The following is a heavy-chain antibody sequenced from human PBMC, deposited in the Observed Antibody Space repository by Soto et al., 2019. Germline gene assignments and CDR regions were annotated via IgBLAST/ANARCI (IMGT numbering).Heavy chain of an antibody. Sequence: EVQLVQSGAEVKKPGESLKISCKGSGYSFTSYWIGWVRQMPGKGLEWMGIIYPGDSDTRYSPSFQGQVTISADKSISTAYLQWSSLKASDTAMYYCARHTPLYYDFWSGYKGRVYSGAFDIWGQGTMVTVSS. CDR3: ARHTPLYYDFWSGYKGRVYSGAFDI. V-gene: IGHV5-51*01. CDR1: GYSFTSYW. D-gene: IGHD3-3*01. CDR2: IYPGDSDT. J-gene: IGHJ3*02.